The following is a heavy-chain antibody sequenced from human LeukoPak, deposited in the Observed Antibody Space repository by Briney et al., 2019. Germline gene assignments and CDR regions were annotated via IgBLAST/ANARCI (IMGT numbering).Heavy chain of an antibody. CDR2: IKTDGSDT. CDR1: GFTFSDYW. J-gene: IGHJ5*02. CDR3: ARDFLHGGA. D-gene: IGHD3-10*01. V-gene: IGHV3-74*01. Sequence: HAGGSLRLSCVASGFTFSDYWMHWVRQAPGRGLVWVSRIKTDGSDTSYADSVKGRFTISRDNAKNTLYLQMNSLRDEDTAVYYCARDFLHGGAWGQGTLVTVSS.